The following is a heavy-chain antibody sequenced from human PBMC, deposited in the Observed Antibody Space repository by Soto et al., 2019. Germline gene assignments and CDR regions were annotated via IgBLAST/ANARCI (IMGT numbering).Heavy chain of an antibody. V-gene: IGHV1-18*01. CDR1: GYTFTRSG. CDR3: AREGVAPYYYYGMDV. D-gene: IGHD5-12*01. CDR2: ISTYNGDT. Sequence: QVQLVQSGAEVKKPGASVKVSCKASGYTFTRSGISWVRQAPGQGLEWMGWISTYNGDTNYAQTFQGRVTMTTVTSTSTVHMEVRSLRSDDTAVYYCAREGVAPYYYYGMDVWGQGTPVTVSS. J-gene: IGHJ6*02.